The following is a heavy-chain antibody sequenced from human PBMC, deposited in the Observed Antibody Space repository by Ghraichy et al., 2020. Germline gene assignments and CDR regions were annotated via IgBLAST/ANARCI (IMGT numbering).Heavy chain of an antibody. CDR1: GFTLSNYG. V-gene: IGHV3-48*02. Sequence: GVLNISCVGSGFTLSNYGMNWVRQSPGKGLEWVSYITSRSSRIFYADSVKGRFTVSRDSAKNSLSLQMNSLRDEDTAVYYCARASMVVRFYYYDGMDVWGQGTTVTVSS. D-gene: IGHD2-15*01. CDR2: ITSRSSRI. CDR3: ARASMVVRFYYYDGMDV. J-gene: IGHJ6*02.